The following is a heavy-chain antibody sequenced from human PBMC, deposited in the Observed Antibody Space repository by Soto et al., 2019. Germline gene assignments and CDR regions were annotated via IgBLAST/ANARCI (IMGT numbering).Heavy chain of an antibody. J-gene: IGHJ5*02. CDR3: VGYCSSPSCPGGWWFDP. CDR2: IKQDGSDK. Sequence: GGSLRLSCAASGFTFSTYWMSWVRQAPGKGLEWVANIKQDGSDKYYVDSVKGRFTISRDNAKNSLYLQMNSLRAEDTAVYYCVGYCSSPSCPGGWWFDPLGQGTLVTVSS. D-gene: IGHD2-2*01. CDR1: GFTFSTYW. V-gene: IGHV3-7*01.